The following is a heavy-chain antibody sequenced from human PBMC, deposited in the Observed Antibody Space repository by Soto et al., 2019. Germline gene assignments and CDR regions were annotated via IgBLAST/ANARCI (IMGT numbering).Heavy chain of an antibody. CDR1: GYTFTNYG. CDR3: ARGRGNYTGDFDY. J-gene: IGHJ4*02. V-gene: IGHV1-18*01. D-gene: IGHD4-4*01. Sequence: QVQLVQSGTEVKKSGASVKVSCKASGYTFTNYGISWVRQAPGQGLEWVGWISGFNGNTNYAQKLQGRVTMGTDTSMSTAYMQRRGLRPDDTVVYYCARGRGNYTGDFDYWGQGTLVT. CDR2: ISGFNGNT.